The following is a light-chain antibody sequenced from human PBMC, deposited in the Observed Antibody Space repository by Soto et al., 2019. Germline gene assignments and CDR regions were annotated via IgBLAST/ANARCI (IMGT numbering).Light chain of an antibody. V-gene: IGKV3-20*01. CDR1: QSVSSSY. CDR2: GAS. Sequence: EIVLTQSPGTLSLSPGERATLSCRASQSVSSSYLAWYQQKPGQAPRLLIYGASSRATGIPDRFSGSGSGTDFTLTISRLELEDCAVYYCQQYGSSRTFGQGTKVEIK. J-gene: IGKJ1*01. CDR3: QQYGSSRT.